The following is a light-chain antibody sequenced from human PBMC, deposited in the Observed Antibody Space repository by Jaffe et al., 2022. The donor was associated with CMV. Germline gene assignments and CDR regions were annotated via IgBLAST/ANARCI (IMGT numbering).Light chain of an antibody. J-gene: IGKJ1*01. V-gene: IGKV1-17*01. CDR3: LQHNSYPRT. CDR2: YTS. CDR1: QGIGNE. Sequence: DIQMTQSPSSLSASVGDRVTITCRASQGIGNELGWYQQKPGKAPKRLMYYTSTLEGGVPSRFSGSGSGTEFTLTISSLQPEDFATYYCLQHNSYPRTFGQGTKVEIK.